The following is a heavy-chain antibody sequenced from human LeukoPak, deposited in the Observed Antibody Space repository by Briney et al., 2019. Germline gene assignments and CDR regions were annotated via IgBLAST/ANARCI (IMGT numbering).Heavy chain of an antibody. D-gene: IGHD3-22*01. CDR3: AREGTYSNGPDY. V-gene: IGHV3-74*01. CDR2: INSDGTST. Sequence: PGGSLRLSCAASGFTFSSHWMHWVRQAPGKGLVWDSRINSDGTSTTYADSVKGRFTISRDNAKNTLDLQMNSLRVEDTAVFHCAREGTYSNGPDYWGQGTLVTVSS. CDR1: GFTFSSHW. J-gene: IGHJ4*02.